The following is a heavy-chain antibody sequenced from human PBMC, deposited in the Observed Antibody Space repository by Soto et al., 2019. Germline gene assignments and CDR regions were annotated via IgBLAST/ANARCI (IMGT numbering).Heavy chain of an antibody. D-gene: IGHD3-16*02. CDR2: INAGNGNT. CDR3: ARSPGHIWGRYRSNWFDP. V-gene: IGHV1-3*01. CDR1: GYTFTSYA. Sequence: ASVNVSCKASGYTFTSYAMHWVRQAPGQRLEWMGWINAGNGNTKYSQKFQGRVTITRDTSASTAYMELSSLRSEDTAVYYCARSPGHIWGRYRSNWFDPWGQGTLVTVSS. J-gene: IGHJ5*02.